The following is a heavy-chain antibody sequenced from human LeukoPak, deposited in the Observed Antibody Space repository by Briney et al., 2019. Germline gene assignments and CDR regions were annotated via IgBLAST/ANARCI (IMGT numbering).Heavy chain of an antibody. Sequence: ASVKVSCKASGYTFTGYYMHWVRQAPGRGLEWMGWINPNSGGTNYAQKFQGRVTMTRDTAISTAYMELSRLRSGDTAVYYCARDLGDYDLYNWFDPWGQGTLVTVSS. V-gene: IGHV1-2*02. CDR3: ARDLGDYDLYNWFDP. D-gene: IGHD4-17*01. J-gene: IGHJ5*02. CDR1: GYTFTGYY. CDR2: INPNSGGT.